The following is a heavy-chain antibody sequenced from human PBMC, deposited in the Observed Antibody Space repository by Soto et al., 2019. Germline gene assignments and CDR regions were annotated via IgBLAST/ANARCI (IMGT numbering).Heavy chain of an antibody. V-gene: IGHV1-18*01. D-gene: IGHD3-22*01. Sequence: ASVKVSCKASGYTFSTYGISWERQAPGQGLEWMGWISAYNGYTNYAQKLQGRVTMTTDTSTSTAYMELRSLRSDDTAVYYCARGEGYYDSSGYYLGDAFDIWGQGTMVTVSS. J-gene: IGHJ3*02. CDR3: ARGEGYYDSSGYYLGDAFDI. CDR2: ISAYNGYT. CDR1: GYTFSTYG.